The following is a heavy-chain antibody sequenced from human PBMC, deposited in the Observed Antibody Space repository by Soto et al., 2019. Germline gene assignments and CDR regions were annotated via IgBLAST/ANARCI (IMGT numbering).Heavy chain of an antibody. V-gene: IGHV1-18*01. Sequence: GASVKVSCKASGYTFTSYGISWVRQAPGQGLEWMGWISAYNGNTNYAQKLQGRVTMTTDTSTSTAYMELRSLRPDDTAVYYCARAGYFDWLLYPIKFDYWGQGTLVTVSS. J-gene: IGHJ4*02. CDR2: ISAYNGNT. CDR3: ARAGYFDWLLYPIKFDY. D-gene: IGHD3-9*01. CDR1: GYTFTSYG.